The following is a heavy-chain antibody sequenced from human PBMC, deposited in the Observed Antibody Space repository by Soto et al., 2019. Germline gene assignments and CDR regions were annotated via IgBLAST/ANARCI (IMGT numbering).Heavy chain of an antibody. CDR1: RDSITSNSYF. Sequence: SETLSLTFTVSRDSITSNSYFWAWIRQPPGNGLEWIGSIFYSGTTYYKPSLKSRVTISVDRSKNQFSLKLISVTAADTAVYYCARHFSVDYFDYWGQGALVTVS. CDR2: IFYSGTT. J-gene: IGHJ4*02. V-gene: IGHV4-39*01. CDR3: ARHFSVDYFDY.